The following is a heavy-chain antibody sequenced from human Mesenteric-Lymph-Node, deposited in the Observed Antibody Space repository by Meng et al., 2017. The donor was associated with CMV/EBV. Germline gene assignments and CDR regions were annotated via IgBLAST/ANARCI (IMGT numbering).Heavy chain of an antibody. J-gene: IGHJ6*02. Sequence: GGSLRLSCAASGFTFSDYYMSWIRQAPGKGLEWVSYISSSGSTIYYADSVKGRFTISRDNAKNSLYLQMNSLRAEDTAVYYCARDWCSSTSCYSSGVMDVWGQGTTVTVSS. CDR3: ARDWCSSTSCYSSGVMDV. D-gene: IGHD2-2*01. CDR2: ISSSGSTI. V-gene: IGHV3-11*01. CDR1: GFTFSDYY.